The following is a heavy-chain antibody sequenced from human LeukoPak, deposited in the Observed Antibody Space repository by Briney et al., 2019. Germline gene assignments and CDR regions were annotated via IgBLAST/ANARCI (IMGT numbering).Heavy chain of an antibody. CDR3: ARDHPYYYDSSGYYADAFDI. D-gene: IGHD3-22*01. CDR2: IYYSGST. CDR1: GGSISSYY. J-gene: IGHJ3*02. Sequence: SETLSLTCTVSGGSISSYYWSWIRQPPGKGLEWIGYIYYSGSTNYNPSLKSRVTISVDTSKNQFSLRLSSMTAADTAVYYCARDHPYYYDSSGYYADAFDIWGQGTMVTVSS. V-gene: IGHV4-59*01.